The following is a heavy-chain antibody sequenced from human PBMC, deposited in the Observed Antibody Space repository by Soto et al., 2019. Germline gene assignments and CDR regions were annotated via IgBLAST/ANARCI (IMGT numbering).Heavy chain of an antibody. J-gene: IGHJ6*03. V-gene: IGHV3-23*01. Sequence: GGSLRLSCAASGFTFSTYAMSWVRQAPGKGLEWVSTITTSGGNTYYADSVQGRFTISRDNSKNTLYLQRNSLRAEDTAVYYCAGRYCTNGVCYTNYYYYIDVWGKGTTVTVSS. CDR2: ITTSGGNT. CDR1: GFTFSTYA. D-gene: IGHD2-8*01. CDR3: AGRYCTNGVCYTNYYYYIDV.